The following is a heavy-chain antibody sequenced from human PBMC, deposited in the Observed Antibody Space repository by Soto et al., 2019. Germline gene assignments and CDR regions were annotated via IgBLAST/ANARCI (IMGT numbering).Heavy chain of an antibody. CDR3: TTRLNAHFDY. CDR1: GFTFSHYT. D-gene: IGHD2-2*01. J-gene: IGHJ4*02. CDR2: ISDRPTGHS. V-gene: IGHV3-23*01. Sequence: GGSLRLSCVASGFTFSHYTLNWVRQAPGKGPEWVSTISDRPTGHSHYAESVRGRFVISRDDSRKTVYLQMDSLRADDTDLYYCTTRLNAHFDYWGQGGRVNVSS.